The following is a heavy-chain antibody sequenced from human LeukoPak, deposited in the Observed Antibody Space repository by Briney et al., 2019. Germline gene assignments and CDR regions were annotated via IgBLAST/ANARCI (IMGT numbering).Heavy chain of an antibody. CDR1: GFTFSSYW. D-gene: IGHD4-23*01. V-gene: IGHV3-7*01. CDR3: ARVAGNPGDYGGNRSPDAFDI. CDR2: IKQDGSEK. Sequence: PGGSLRLSCAASGFTFSSYWMSWVRQAPGKGLEWVANIKQDGSEKYYVDSVKGRFTISRDNAKNSLYLQMNSLRAEDTAVYYCARVAGNPGDYGGNRSPDAFDIWGQGTMVTVSS. J-gene: IGHJ3*02.